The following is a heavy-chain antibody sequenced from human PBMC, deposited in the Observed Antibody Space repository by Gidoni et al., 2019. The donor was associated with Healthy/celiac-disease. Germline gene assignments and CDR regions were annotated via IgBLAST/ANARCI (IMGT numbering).Heavy chain of an antibody. CDR3: AKMREYCTGGVCSSPFDY. D-gene: IGHD2-8*02. Sequence: QVQLVESGGGVVQPGGSLRLSCAASGFTFSSYGMHWVRQAPGKGLEWVAFIRYDGSNKYYADSVKGRFTISRDNSKNTLYLQMNSLRAEDTAVYYCAKMREYCTGGVCSSPFDYWGQGTLVTVSS. CDR1: GFTFSSYG. V-gene: IGHV3-30*02. CDR2: IRYDGSNK. J-gene: IGHJ4*02.